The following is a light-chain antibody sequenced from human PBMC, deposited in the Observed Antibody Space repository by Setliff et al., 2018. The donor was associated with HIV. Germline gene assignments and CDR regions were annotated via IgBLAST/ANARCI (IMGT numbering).Light chain of an antibody. CDR2: GNS. CDR1: SSNIGAGYD. J-gene: IGLJ3*02. V-gene: IGLV1-40*01. CDR3: QSYDSRLSWV. Sequence: QSVLTQPPPVSGAPGQRVTISCTGSSSNIGAGYDVHWYQQLPGTAPKLLIYGNSNRPSGVPDRFSASKSGTSASLAITGLQAEDEADYHCQSYDSRLSWVFGGGTKVTVL.